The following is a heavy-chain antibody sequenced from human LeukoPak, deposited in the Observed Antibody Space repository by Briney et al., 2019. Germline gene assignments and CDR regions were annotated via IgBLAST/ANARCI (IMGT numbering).Heavy chain of an antibody. CDR2: MSPNSGNT. CDR1: GYTFTSYD. Sequence: ASVKVSCKASGYTFTSYDINWVRQATGQGLEWMGWMSPNSGNTGYAQKFQGRVTITRNTSISTAYMELSSLRSEDTAVYYCARATVGASTGDYWGQGTLVTVSS. V-gene: IGHV1-8*03. D-gene: IGHD1-26*01. CDR3: ARATVGASTGDY. J-gene: IGHJ4*02.